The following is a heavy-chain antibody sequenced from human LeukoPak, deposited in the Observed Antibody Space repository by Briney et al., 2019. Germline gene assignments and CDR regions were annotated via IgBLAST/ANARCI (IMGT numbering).Heavy chain of an antibody. CDR1: SXY. Sequence: SXYXSWIRQPPGXGLEWIGYIYYSGSTNYNPSLKSRVTISVDTSKNQFSLKLSSVTAADTAVYYCARHERYSGYDYYFDYWGQGTLVTVSS. D-gene: IGHD5-12*01. J-gene: IGHJ4*02. V-gene: IGHV4-59*08. CDR3: ARHERYSGYDYYFDY. CDR2: IYYSGST.